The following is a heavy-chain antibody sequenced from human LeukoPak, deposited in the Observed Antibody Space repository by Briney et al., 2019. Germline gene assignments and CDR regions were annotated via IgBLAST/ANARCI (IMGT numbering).Heavy chain of an antibody. CDR1: GYSISSDYY. CDR3: ARDQRGFCSSTSCYFGEYFDY. CDR2: IYHSGST. Sequence: SETLSLTCAVSGYSISSDYYWGWIRQPPGKGLEWIGSIYHSGSTYYNPSLKSRVTISVDTSKNQFSLRLSSVTAADTAVHYCARDQRGFCSSTSCYFGEYFDYWGQGTLVTVSS. V-gene: IGHV4-38-2*02. D-gene: IGHD2-2*01. J-gene: IGHJ4*02.